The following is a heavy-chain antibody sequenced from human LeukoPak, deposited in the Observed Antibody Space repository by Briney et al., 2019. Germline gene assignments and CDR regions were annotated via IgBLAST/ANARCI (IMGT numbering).Heavy chain of an antibody. CDR1: GYTFTIFG. D-gene: IGHD3-22*01. Sequence: ASVKVSCKASGYTFTIFGISWVRQAPGEGLEWLGWISPDNGYTKYAERLQGRVTMTRDTSTSTVYMELSSLRSEDTAVYYCARDRGTTYDSSGYPTSTGAFDIWGQGTMVTVSS. CDR2: ISPDNGYT. J-gene: IGHJ3*02. V-gene: IGHV1-18*01. CDR3: ARDRGTTYDSSGYPTSTGAFDI.